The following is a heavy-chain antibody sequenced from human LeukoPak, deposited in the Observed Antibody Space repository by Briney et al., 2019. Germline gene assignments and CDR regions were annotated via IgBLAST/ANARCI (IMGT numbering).Heavy chain of an antibody. CDR1: GFTFSNYC. J-gene: IGHJ3*02. V-gene: IGHV3-7*04. CDR2: IKQDGSEK. D-gene: IGHD3-22*01. CDR3: ARGNTMIVANDAFDI. Sequence: GGSLRLSCAAAGFTFSNYCMAWVRQAPGKGLEWVANIKQDGSEKYYVDSVKGRFTISRDNAKNSLYLQMNSLRAEDTAVYYCARGNTMIVANDAFDIWGQGTMVTVSS.